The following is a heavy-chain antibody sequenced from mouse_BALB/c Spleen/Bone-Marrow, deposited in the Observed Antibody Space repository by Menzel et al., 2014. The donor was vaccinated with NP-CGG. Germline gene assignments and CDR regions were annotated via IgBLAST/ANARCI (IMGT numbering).Heavy chain of an antibody. CDR1: GFTFSSYT. CDR3: TRDNGPFDY. CDR2: ITSGGSYT. D-gene: IGHD1-2*01. J-gene: IGHJ2*01. V-gene: IGHV5-6-4*01. Sequence: EVMLVESGGGLVKPGGSLKLSCAASGFTFSSYTMSWVRQTPEKRLEWVATITSGGSYTYYPDSVKGRFTISRDNAKNTLYLQMSSLKSEDTAMYYCTRDNGPFDYWGQGTTLTASS.